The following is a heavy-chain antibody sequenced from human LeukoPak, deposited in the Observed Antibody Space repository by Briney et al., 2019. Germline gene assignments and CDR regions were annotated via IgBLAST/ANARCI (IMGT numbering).Heavy chain of an antibody. V-gene: IGHV3-21*01. CDR1: GFTFSSYE. CDR3: ARSYGDYGGDY. J-gene: IGHJ4*02. Sequence: GGSLRLSCAASGFTFSSYEMNWLRQAPGKGLEWVSSISSVTSYIDYADSVKGRFTISRDNAKNSLYLQMNSLRAEDTAVYYCARSYGDYGGDYWGQGTLVTVSS. CDR2: ISSVTSYI. D-gene: IGHD4-17*01.